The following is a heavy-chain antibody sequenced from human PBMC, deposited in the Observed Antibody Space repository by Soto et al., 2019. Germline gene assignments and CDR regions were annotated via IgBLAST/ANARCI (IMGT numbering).Heavy chain of an antibody. CDR3: ARDRGISGWYATEIDY. D-gene: IGHD6-19*01. V-gene: IGHV3-48*01. CDR2: ISSSSSTI. Sequence: GGSLRLSCAASGFTFSSYSMNWVRQAPGKGLEWVSYISSSSSTIYYADSVKGRFTISRDNAKKSLYLQMNSLRAEDTAVYYCARDRGISGWYATEIDYWGQGTLVTVSS. CDR1: GFTFSSYS. J-gene: IGHJ4*02.